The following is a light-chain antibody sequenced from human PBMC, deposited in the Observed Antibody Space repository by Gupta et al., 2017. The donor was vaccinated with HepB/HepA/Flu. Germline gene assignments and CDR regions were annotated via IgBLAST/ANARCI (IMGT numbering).Light chain of an antibody. CDR3: PESDSSTANVV. CDR2: QDT. J-gene: IGLJ2*01. CDR1: KLGDKY. V-gene: IGLV3-1*01. Sequence: SYEVTQPPSMSVSPGQTASITCSGDKLGDKYACWYQQKPGQSPVLLIYQDTKRPSGIPERFSGSNSGNTATLTTXGXQLMDEXDYYCPESDSSTANVVFGGGTKLTVL.